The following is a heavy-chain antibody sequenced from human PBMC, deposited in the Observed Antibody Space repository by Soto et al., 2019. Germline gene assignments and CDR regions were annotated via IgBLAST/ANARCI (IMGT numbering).Heavy chain of an antibody. D-gene: IGHD4-17*01. CDR2: ISGYNGNT. CDR3: ARNYGDYANDVFDI. V-gene: IGHV1-18*01. Sequence: QVQLVQSGTEVKEPGASVKVSCKASGYTFNSNGISWVRQAPGQGLEWRGWISGYNGNTRYPQKFQGRVTIATDTATTTSYMELRSLRSDGAAVYYCARNYGDYANDVFDIWGQGTMVTVSS. CDR1: GYTFNSNG. J-gene: IGHJ3*02.